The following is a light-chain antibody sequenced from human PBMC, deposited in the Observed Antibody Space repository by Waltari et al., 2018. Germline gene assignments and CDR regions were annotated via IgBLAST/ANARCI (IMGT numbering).Light chain of an antibody. CDR1: QSVRSRY. V-gene: IGKV3-20*01. J-gene: IGKJ1*01. CDR2: DAS. Sequence: EIVLTQSPGPLSLSPGASATLPCRASQSVRSRYLAWYQQKPGQAPRLLIFDASTRASGIPDRFSGSGSGTDFTLTITRLEPEDFAVYFCQQHDNSLWTFGQGTKVEVK. CDR3: QQHDNSLWT.